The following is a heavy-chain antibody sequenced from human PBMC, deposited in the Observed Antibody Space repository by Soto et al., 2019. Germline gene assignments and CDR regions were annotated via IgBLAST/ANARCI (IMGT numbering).Heavy chain of an antibody. CDR2: IYHSGST. J-gene: IGHJ4*02. V-gene: IGHV4-4*02. CDR3: ARVLECYSFDY. D-gene: IGHD3-3*01. Sequence: QVQLQESGPGLVKPSGTLSLTCAVSSGSISSSNWWSWVRQPPGKGLEWIGEIYHSGSTNYNPSLQSRVTRSVDKSKNQFSLKLSSVTAADTAVYYCARVLECYSFDYWGQGTLVTVSS. CDR1: SGSISSSNW.